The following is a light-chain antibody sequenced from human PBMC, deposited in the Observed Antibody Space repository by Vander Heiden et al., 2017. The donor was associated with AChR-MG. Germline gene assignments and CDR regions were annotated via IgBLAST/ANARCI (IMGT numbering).Light chain of an antibody. V-gene: IGLV2-8*01. CDR3: SSYATNNKVV. CDR1: SSDIGGYNY. Sequence: QSALTQPPSASGSPGQSVTIACTGTSSDIGGYNYVSWYQQHPGKAPQVMIYGVSKRPSGVPDRFSGSKSGNTASLTVSGLQAEDEADYYCSSYATNNKVVFGGGTKLTV. J-gene: IGLJ3*02. CDR2: GVS.